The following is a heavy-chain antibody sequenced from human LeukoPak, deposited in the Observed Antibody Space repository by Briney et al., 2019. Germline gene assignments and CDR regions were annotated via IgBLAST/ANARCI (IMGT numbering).Heavy chain of an antibody. V-gene: IGHV3-23*01. Sequence: GGSLRLSCAASGFTFSSYAMTWVRQAPGKGLEWVSAISGSGGSTYYADSVKGRFTISRDNSKNTLYLQMNSLRAEDTAVYYCAKEQYYYDSSGYEIDYWGQGTLVTVSS. D-gene: IGHD3-22*01. CDR3: AKEQYYYDSSGYEIDY. CDR1: GFTFSSYA. CDR2: ISGSGGST. J-gene: IGHJ4*02.